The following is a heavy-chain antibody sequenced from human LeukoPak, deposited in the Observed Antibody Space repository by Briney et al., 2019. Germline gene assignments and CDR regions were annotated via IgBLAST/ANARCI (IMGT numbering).Heavy chain of an antibody. CDR1: GGSISSYY. CDR3: ARGSGSYPPHDY. J-gene: IGHJ4*02. D-gene: IGHD3-10*01. CDR2: IFGSGST. V-gene: IGHV4-4*07. Sequence: SETLSLTCTVSGGSISSYYWSWIRQPAREGLEWIGRIFGSGSTNYNPSLKSRLTMSVDTPKNQFSLKLTSVTAADTAVYYCARGSGSYPPHDYWGQGTLVTVFS.